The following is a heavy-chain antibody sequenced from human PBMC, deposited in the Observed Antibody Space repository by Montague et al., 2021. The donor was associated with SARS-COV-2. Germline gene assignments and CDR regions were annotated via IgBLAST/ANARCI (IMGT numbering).Heavy chain of an antibody. Sequence: SLRLSCAASGFTFSSYDMHWVRQATGKGLKWVSAIGTAGDTYYPGSVKGRFTISRENAKNSLYLQMNSLRAGDTAVYYCARGHHYYDSSGYLGAGYYYYYMDVWGKGTTVTVSS. V-gene: IGHV3-13*01. CDR2: IGTAGDT. CDR1: GFTFSSYD. J-gene: IGHJ6*03. D-gene: IGHD3-22*01. CDR3: ARGHHYYDSSGYLGAGYYYYYMDV.